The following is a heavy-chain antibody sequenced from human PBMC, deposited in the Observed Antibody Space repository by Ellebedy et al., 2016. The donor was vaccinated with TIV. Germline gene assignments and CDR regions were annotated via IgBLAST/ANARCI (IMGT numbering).Heavy chain of an antibody. CDR3: ARAPGDGWYTPGLDY. V-gene: IGHV4-34*01. Sequence: SETLSLTCAVYGGSFSGYYWSWIRQPPGKGLEWIGEINHSGSTNYNPSLKSRVTISVDTSKNQFSLKLSSVTAADTAVYYCARAPGDGWYTPGLDYWGQGTLVTVSS. J-gene: IGHJ4*02. CDR1: GGSFSGYY. D-gene: IGHD6-19*01. CDR2: INHSGST.